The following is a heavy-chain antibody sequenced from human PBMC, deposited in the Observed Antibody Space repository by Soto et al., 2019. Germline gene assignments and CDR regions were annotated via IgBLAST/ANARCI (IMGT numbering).Heavy chain of an antibody. CDR3: ASSAGHPGAFFDYNGMDV. J-gene: IGHJ6*02. D-gene: IGHD3-10*01. Sequence: PSETLSLTCSVSGASIRNYYWHWVRQLPGKGLEWIGYVYTPDYTRYNSSLKSRVTISVDTSKSQFSLRLNSVTAADTAVHYCASSAGHPGAFFDYNGMDVWGQGTTVTVSS. V-gene: IGHV4-4*08. CDR1: GASIRNYY. CDR2: VYTPDYT.